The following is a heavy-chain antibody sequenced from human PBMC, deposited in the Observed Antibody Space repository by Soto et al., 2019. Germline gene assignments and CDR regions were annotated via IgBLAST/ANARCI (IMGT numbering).Heavy chain of an antibody. CDR2: IYWNDDK. D-gene: IGHD6-19*01. Sequence: QITLKESGPTLVRPTQTLTLTCTFSGFSLSTSGLGVGWIRQPPGKALEWLALIYWNDDKRYSPSLKARLTITKDTSKRQLVLTMTNMDPVDTATYYCAHRPSGWYLFDYWGQGTLVTVSS. CDR1: GFSLSTSGLG. J-gene: IGHJ4*02. CDR3: AHRPSGWYLFDY. V-gene: IGHV2-5*01.